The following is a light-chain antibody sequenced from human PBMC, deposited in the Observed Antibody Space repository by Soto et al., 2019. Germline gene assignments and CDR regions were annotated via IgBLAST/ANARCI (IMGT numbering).Light chain of an antibody. V-gene: IGLV1-51*01. J-gene: IGLJ3*02. CDR3: AAWDNSLSAVL. Sequence: QAVLTQPPSVSAAPGQTVTISCSGANSNIGNNYVSWYQQFPGTAPKLLIYDNNKRPSGIPDRFSGSKSGTSATLGITGLQTGDEADFYCAAWDNSLSAVLFGGGTKLTVL. CDR2: DNN. CDR1: NSNIGNNY.